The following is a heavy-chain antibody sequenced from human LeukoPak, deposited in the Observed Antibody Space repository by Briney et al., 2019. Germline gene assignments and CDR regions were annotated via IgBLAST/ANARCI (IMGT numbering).Heavy chain of an antibody. Sequence: GASVKVSCKASGYTFTSYAMHWVRQAPGQRLEWMGWINAGNGNTKYSQKFQGRVTTTRDTSASTAYMELSSLRSEDTAVYYCARYCSGGSCFSPALFDYWGQGTLVTVSS. CDR3: ARYCSGGSCFSPALFDY. CDR1: GYTFTSYA. V-gene: IGHV1-3*01. J-gene: IGHJ4*02. D-gene: IGHD2-15*01. CDR2: INAGNGNT.